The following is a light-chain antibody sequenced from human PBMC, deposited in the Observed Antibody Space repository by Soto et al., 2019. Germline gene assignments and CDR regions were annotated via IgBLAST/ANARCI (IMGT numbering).Light chain of an antibody. Sequence: DIQMTQSPSTLSASVGDRVTITCRASQSISSWLAWYQQKPGKAPKLLIYDASSLESGVPSRFSGRGSGTEFTLTISSLQPDDFATYYCQQYNSYWTFGQGNKVEIK. V-gene: IGKV1-5*01. CDR3: QQYNSYWT. J-gene: IGKJ1*01. CDR1: QSISSW. CDR2: DAS.